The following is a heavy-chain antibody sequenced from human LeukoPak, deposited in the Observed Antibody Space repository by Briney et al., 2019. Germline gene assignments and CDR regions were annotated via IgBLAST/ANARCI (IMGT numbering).Heavy chain of an antibody. D-gene: IGHD6-13*01. CDR1: GYNFTTYW. CDR3: LAAPGTGLDY. J-gene: IGHJ4*02. CDR2: IDPSGSYT. Sequence: GASLHISSKGSGYNFTTYWISWVRPMPGKGLEWMGRIDPSGSYTNYSPSFQGHVTISVDKSITTAYLQWSSLKASDTAIYYCLAAPGTGLDYWGQGTLVTISS. V-gene: IGHV5-10-1*01.